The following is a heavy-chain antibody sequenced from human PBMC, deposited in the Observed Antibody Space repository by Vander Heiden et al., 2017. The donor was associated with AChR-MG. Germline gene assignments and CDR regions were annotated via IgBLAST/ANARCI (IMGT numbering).Heavy chain of an antibody. V-gene: IGHV3-30*18. D-gene: IGHD2-15*01. CDR3: AKDPLDHCSGGSCYTYYFDY. CDR2: ISYDGSNK. Sequence: QVQLVESGGGVVQPGRSLRLSCAASGFTFSSYGLHGVRQAPGKGLEWVAVISYDGSNKYYADSVKGRFTISRDNSKNTLYLQMNSLRAEDTAVYYCAKDPLDHCSGGSCYTYYFDYWGQGTLVTVSS. CDR1: GFTFSSYG. J-gene: IGHJ4*02.